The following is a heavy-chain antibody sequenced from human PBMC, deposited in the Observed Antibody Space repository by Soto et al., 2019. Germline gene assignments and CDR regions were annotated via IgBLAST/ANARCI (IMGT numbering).Heavy chain of an antibody. J-gene: IGHJ6*02. Sequence: SETLSLTCTVSGGSISSGDYYWSWIRQPPGKGLEWIGYIYYSGSTYYNPSLKSRVTISVDTSKNQFSLKLSSVTAADTAVYYCAREVVVVPANYGMDVWGQGTTVTAP. CDR3: AREVVVVPANYGMDV. CDR1: GGSISSGDYY. CDR2: IYYSGST. V-gene: IGHV4-30-4*01. D-gene: IGHD2-2*01.